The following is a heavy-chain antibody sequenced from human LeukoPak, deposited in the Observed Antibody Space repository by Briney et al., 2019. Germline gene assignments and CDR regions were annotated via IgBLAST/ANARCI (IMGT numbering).Heavy chain of an antibody. Sequence: GGSLRLSCAASGFTFSEYCMLWVRQAPGKRLESVSRINTDGTVTTYADSVKGRFTVSRYNADNTMFLQMNSVRDEDTAVYYCATKQWLAPPPDSWGQGTPVTVSS. CDR3: ATKQWLAPPPDS. D-gene: IGHD6-19*01. V-gene: IGHV3-74*01. J-gene: IGHJ4*02. CDR2: INTDGTVT. CDR1: GFTFSEYC.